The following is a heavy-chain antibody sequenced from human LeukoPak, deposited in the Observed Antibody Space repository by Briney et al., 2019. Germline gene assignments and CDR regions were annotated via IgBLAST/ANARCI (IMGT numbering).Heavy chain of an antibody. Sequence: GGSLRLSCAASGFTFSSYGMSWVRQAPGKGLEWVSATSGSGGSTYYADSVKGRFTISRDNAKNSLYLQMNSLRAEDTAVYYCAREVTYYYDSSGYYYLYYYYYYMDVWGKGTTVTVSS. CDR2: TSGSGGST. CDR1: GFTFSSYG. CDR3: AREVTYYYDSSGYYYLYYYYYYMDV. J-gene: IGHJ6*03. V-gene: IGHV3-23*01. D-gene: IGHD3-22*01.